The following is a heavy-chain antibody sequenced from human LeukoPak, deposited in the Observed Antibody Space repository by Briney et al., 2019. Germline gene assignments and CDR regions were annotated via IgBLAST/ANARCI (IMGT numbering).Heavy chain of an antibody. V-gene: IGHV4-59*01. CDR2: IYYSGST. D-gene: IGHD3-22*01. CDR3: ARFDSSGYLAAFDI. Sequence: GSLRLSCTASGFTFSSYWMSWIRQPPGKGLEWIGYIYYSGSTNYNPSLKSRVTISVDTSKNQFSLKLSSVTAADTAVYYCARFDSSGYLAAFDIWGQGTMVTVSS. J-gene: IGHJ3*02. CDR1: GFTFSSYW.